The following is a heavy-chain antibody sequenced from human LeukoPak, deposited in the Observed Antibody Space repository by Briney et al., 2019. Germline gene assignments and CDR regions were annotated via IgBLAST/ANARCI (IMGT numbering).Heavy chain of an antibody. J-gene: IGHJ4*02. CDR2: ISGSGGST. CDR3: AKARQQLVPVDY. Sequence: PGGFLRLSCAASGFTFSSYGMTWVRQTPGKGLEWVSAISGSGGSTYYADSVKGRFTISRDNSKNTLYLQMNSLRAEDTAVYYCAKARQQLVPVDYWGQGTQVTVSS. D-gene: IGHD6-13*01. CDR1: GFTFSSYG. V-gene: IGHV3-23*01.